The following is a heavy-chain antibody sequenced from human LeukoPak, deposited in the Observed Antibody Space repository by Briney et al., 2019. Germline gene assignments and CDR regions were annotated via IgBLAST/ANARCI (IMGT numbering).Heavy chain of an antibody. CDR2: IYPGDSDT. D-gene: IGHD3-3*01. CDR3: ASWRYYDFWSGYYTGDAFDI. J-gene: IGHJ3*02. CDR1: GYSFTSYW. Sequence: GESLKISCKGSGYSFTSYWIGWVRQMPGKGLEWMGIIYPGDSDTRYSPSFQGQVTISADKSIGTAYLQWSSLKASDTAMYYCASWRYYDFWSGYYTGDAFDIWGQGTMVTVPS. V-gene: IGHV5-51*01.